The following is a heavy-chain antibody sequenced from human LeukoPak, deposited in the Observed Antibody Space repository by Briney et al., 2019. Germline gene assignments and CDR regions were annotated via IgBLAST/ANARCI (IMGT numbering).Heavy chain of an antibody. CDR1: GYSTSSGYY. CDR3: AGKMITFGGVPIGAFDI. D-gene: IGHD3-16*01. J-gene: IGHJ3*02. V-gene: IGHV4-38-2*02. Sequence: PSETLSLTCTVSGYSTSSGYYWGWIRQPPGKGLEWIGSIYHSGSTYYNPSLKSRVTISVDTSKNQFSLKLSSVTAADTAVYYCAGKMITFGGVPIGAFDIWGQGTMVTVSS. CDR2: IYHSGST.